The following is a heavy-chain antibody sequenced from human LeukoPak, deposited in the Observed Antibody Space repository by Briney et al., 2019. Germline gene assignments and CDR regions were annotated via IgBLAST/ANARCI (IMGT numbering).Heavy chain of an antibody. D-gene: IGHD3-22*01. CDR1: GDSVSRSDSY. CDR3: ARRRYYDGSGYLE. J-gene: IGHJ1*01. V-gene: IGHV4-39*01. Sequence: SETLSLTCSVSGDSVSRSDSYWDWIRQPPGKGLEWIWTIYYSGRTYYSPSLKSRITMSVDPSNNQFSLNLRSVTAADKAVYYCARRRYYDGSGYLEWGQGTLLSVSS. CDR2: IYYSGRT.